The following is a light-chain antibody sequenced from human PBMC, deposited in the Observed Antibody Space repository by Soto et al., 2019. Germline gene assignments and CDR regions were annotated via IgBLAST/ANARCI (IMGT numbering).Light chain of an antibody. CDR1: QSVSSY. V-gene: IGKV3-15*01. CDR2: GAS. Sequence: EIVLTQSPATLSSFPGDRVTLSCRASQSVSSYLAWYQQKPGQAPRLLIYGASTGATGIPARFSGSGSGTEFILTISSLQSEDFAVYYCQQYSKWPLTFGGGTKVDIK. CDR3: QQYSKWPLT. J-gene: IGKJ4*01.